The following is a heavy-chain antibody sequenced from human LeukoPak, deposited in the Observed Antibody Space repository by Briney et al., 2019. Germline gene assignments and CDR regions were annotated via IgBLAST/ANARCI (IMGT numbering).Heavy chain of an antibody. CDR2: ISSRSSSI. CDR3: AREMTGSAVIDY. Sequence: GGSLRLSCAASGFTFSSYIMNWVRQAPGKELEWVSYISSRSSSIYYADSVKGRFTISRDNAKNSLYLQMNSLRDEDTAVYYCAREMTGSAVIDYWGQGTLVTVSS. D-gene: IGHD2-21*01. V-gene: IGHV3-48*02. CDR1: GFTFSSYI. J-gene: IGHJ4*02.